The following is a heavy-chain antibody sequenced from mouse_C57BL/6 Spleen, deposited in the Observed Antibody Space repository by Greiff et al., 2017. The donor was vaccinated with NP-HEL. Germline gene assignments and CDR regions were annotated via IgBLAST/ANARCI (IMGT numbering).Heavy chain of an antibody. V-gene: IGHV1-69*01. CDR1: GYTFTSYW. CDR2: IDPSDSYT. J-gene: IGHJ2*01. Sequence: QVQLQQPGAELVMPGASVKLSCKASGYTFTSYWMHWVKQRPGQGLEWIGEIDPSDSYTNYNQKFKGKSTLTVDKSSSTAYMQLSSLTSEDSAVYYCAREAVTTVVARGYYFDYWGQGTTLTVSS. D-gene: IGHD1-1*01. CDR3: AREAVTTVVARGYYFDY.